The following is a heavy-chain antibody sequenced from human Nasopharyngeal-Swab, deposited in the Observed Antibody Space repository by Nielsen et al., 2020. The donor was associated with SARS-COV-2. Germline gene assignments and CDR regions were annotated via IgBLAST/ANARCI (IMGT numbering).Heavy chain of an antibody. Sequence: SVKVSCKASGGTFSSYAISWVRQAPGQGLEWMGRIIPILGIANYAQKFQGRVTITADKSTSTAYMELSSLRSEDTAVYYCERDPAADYGDYPYHDYWGQGTLVTVSS. CDR2: IIPILGIA. V-gene: IGHV1-69*04. D-gene: IGHD4-17*01. CDR1: GGTFSSYA. J-gene: IGHJ4*02. CDR3: ERDPAADYGDYPYHDY.